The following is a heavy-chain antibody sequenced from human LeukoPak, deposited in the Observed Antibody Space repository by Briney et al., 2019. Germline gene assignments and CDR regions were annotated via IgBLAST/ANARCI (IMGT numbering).Heavy chain of an antibody. J-gene: IGHJ4*02. V-gene: IGHV4-34*01. CDR3: ARGRNYFDY. CDR1: GGSFSGYY. CDR2: INHSGRT. Sequence: SETLSLTCAVYGGSFSGYYWSWIRQPPGKGLEWIGEINHSGRTKYNPSLKSRVTISVDTSKNQFSLKLSSVTAADTAVYYCARGRNYFDYWGQGTLVTVSS.